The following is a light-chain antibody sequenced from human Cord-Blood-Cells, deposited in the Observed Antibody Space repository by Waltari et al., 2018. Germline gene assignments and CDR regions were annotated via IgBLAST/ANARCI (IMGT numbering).Light chain of an antibody. Sequence: IVLTPSTGTLSLSPGERATLSCRASQSVSSSYLAWYQQKPGQAPRLLIYGASSRATGIPDRFSGSGSGTDFTLTISRLEPEDFAVYYCQQYGSSPFTFGPGTKVDIK. CDR1: QSVSSSY. V-gene: IGKV3-20*01. J-gene: IGKJ3*01. CDR3: QQYGSSPFT. CDR2: GAS.